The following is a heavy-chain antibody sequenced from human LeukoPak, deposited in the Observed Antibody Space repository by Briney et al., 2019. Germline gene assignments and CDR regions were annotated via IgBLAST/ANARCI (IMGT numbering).Heavy chain of an antibody. CDR1: GFMLSTYG. J-gene: IGHJ4*02. CDR2: IRYDGSNK. Sequence: GGSLRLSCAASGFMLSTYGMHWVRQAPGKGLEWVAFIRYDGSNKFYADSVKGRFTISRDTSKNTVYLQMNSLRPEDTALYYCAKDRVLWYDSSGYYSPDFWGQGTLVTVSS. D-gene: IGHD3-22*01. CDR3: AKDRVLWYDSSGYYSPDF. V-gene: IGHV3-30*02.